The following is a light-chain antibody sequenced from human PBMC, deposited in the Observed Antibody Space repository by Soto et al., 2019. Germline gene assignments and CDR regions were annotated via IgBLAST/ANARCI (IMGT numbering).Light chain of an antibody. Sequence: EIVLTQSPGTLSLSPGEGATLSCMASQSVMSRYIAWYQQRPGQAPRLLIYGASNRATGSPDRISGSGSGTEFTLTISRLEPEDFGVYYCQRDDNSSWTFGPGTKVDIK. V-gene: IGKV3-20*01. CDR3: QRDDNSSWT. J-gene: IGKJ1*01. CDR2: GAS. CDR1: QSVMSRY.